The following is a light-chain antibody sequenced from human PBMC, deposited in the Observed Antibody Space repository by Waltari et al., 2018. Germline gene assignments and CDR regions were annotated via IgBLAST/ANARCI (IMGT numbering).Light chain of an antibody. J-gene: IGLJ3*02. CDR2: GNN. CDR1: SSNIGADYE. Sequence: QSVLTHPPSVSGAPGQKVTISCTWSSSNIGADYEVHWYQQLPGTAPKHLIYGNNNRPSGVPDRFSVSKSGTSASLAITGLQAEDEADYYCQSYDSSLSGWVFGGGTKLTVL. CDR3: QSYDSSLSGWV. V-gene: IGLV1-40*01.